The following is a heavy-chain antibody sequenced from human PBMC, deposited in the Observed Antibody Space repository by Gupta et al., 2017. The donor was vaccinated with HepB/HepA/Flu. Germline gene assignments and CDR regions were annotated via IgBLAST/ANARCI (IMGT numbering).Heavy chain of an antibody. J-gene: IGHJ6*03. Sequence: QLLESGGGLLQPGGSLRLYCSASGFSVGSKAMAWVRQAPGKGLEWVAGFGRDMKTHYADSVRGRFTISLDTVKNTVSLQMNNLRAEDTAVYYCAKDLYFWSGMDVWGEGTTGTVSS. CDR3: AKDLYFWSGMDV. D-gene: IGHD3-3*01. V-gene: IGHV3-23*01. CDR2: FGRDMKT. CDR1: GFSVGSKA.